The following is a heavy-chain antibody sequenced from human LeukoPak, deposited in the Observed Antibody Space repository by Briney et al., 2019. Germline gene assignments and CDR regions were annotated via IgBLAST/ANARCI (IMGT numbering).Heavy chain of an antibody. D-gene: IGHD2-2*01. CDR1: GYTFTSYG. CDR3: ARGRRMVPAASWFDP. V-gene: IGHV1-18*01. CDR2: ISAYNGNT. J-gene: IGHJ5*02. Sequence: ASVKVSCKASGYTFTSYGISWVRQAPGQGLEWMGWISAYNGNTNYAQKLQGRVTMTTDTSTSTAYMELRSLRSDNTAVYYCARGRRMVPAASWFDPWGQGTLVTVSS.